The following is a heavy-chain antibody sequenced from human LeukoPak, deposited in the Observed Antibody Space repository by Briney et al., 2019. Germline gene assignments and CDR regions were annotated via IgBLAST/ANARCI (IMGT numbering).Heavy chain of an antibody. CDR2: IRYDGSNK. CDR3: AKGLWAAAGYYFDY. Sequence: GGSLRLSCAASGFTFSSYGMHWVRQAPGKGLEWVAFIRYDGSNKYYADSVKGRFTISRDNSKNTLYLQMNSLRAEDTAVYYCAKGLWAAAGYYFDYWGQGTLVTVSS. V-gene: IGHV3-30*02. CDR1: GFTFSSYG. D-gene: IGHD6-13*01. J-gene: IGHJ4*02.